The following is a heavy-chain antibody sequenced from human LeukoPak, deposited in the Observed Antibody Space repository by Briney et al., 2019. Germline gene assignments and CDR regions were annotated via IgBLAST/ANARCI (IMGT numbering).Heavy chain of an antibody. Sequence: SETLSLTCTVSGGSISSGDYYWRWIRQSPGKGLEWIAYIYYNGSTYYNPSLKSRVTISVDTSKNQFSLKLSSVTAADTAVYYCARTSLGGAWFDPWGQGTLVTVSS. CDR2: IYYNGST. J-gene: IGHJ5*02. CDR1: GGSISSGDYY. V-gene: IGHV4-30-4*08. D-gene: IGHD3-10*01. CDR3: ARTSLGGAWFDP.